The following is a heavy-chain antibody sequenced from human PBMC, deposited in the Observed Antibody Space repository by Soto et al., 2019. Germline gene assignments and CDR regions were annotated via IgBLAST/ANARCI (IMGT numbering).Heavy chain of an antibody. Sequence: NPSETLSLTCAVLGGSFSGCYWSWIRQPPGKGLEWLGEINHSGSTNYNPSLKSRVTISVDTSKNQFSLKQSPVTAADTAVYYCARERYNWNYGDYFDCWGQGTLVTVSS. D-gene: IGHD1-7*01. J-gene: IGHJ4*02. CDR2: INHSGST. CDR3: ARERYNWNYGDYFDC. V-gene: IGHV4-34*01. CDR1: GGSFSGCY.